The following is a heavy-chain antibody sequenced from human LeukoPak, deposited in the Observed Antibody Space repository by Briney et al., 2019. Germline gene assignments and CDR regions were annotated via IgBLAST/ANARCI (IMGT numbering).Heavy chain of an antibody. V-gene: IGHV3-7*01. CDR1: GFTFSSYA. D-gene: IGHD6-13*01. CDR3: ARISSPGYFDY. Sequence: GGSLSLSCAASGFTFSSYAMSWVRQAPGKGLEWVAYIRQDGSDKYYVDSVKGRFTISRDNAKNSLSLQLSSLRAEDTAVYYCARISSPGYFDYWGQGTLVTVSS. J-gene: IGHJ4*02. CDR2: IRQDGSDK.